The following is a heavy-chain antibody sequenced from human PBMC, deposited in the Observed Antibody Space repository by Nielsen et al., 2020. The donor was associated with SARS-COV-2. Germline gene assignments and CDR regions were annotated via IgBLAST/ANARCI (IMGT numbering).Heavy chain of an antibody. J-gene: IGHJ4*02. D-gene: IGHD6-19*01. Sequence: SLKISCAGSGFTFDDYAMHWVRQGPGKGLEWVSGISWNSGSIGYADSVKGRFTISRDNAKNSLYLQMNSLRAEDTALYYCAKEPIAVAAYYFDYWGQGTLVTVSS. CDR3: AKEPIAVAAYYFDY. V-gene: IGHV3-9*01. CDR1: GFTFDDYA. CDR2: ISWNSGSI.